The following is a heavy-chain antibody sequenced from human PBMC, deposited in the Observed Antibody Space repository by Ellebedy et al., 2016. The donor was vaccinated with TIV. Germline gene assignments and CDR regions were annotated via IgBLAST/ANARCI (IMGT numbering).Heavy chain of an antibody. Sequence: GESLKISCAASGFSLSSYAMHWVRQAPGKGLEWVALISYDGDSQYYAASVKGRFTISRDNSKNTLYLQMNSLRADDTAVYYCARRFLEWLLPDSWGQGTQVTVSS. V-gene: IGHV3-30-3*01. CDR2: ISYDGDSQ. J-gene: IGHJ4*02. CDR1: GFSLSSYA. CDR3: ARRFLEWLLPDS. D-gene: IGHD3-3*01.